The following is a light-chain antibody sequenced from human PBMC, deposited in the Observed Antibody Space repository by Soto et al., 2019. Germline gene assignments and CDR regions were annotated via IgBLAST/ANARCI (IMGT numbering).Light chain of an antibody. CDR2: GNS. V-gene: IGLV1-40*01. CDR1: SSNIGAGYD. J-gene: IGLJ2*01. Sequence: QSVLTQPPSVSGAPGQRVTISCTGSSSNIGAGYDVHWYQQLPGTAPKLLIYGNSNRPSGVADRFSGSKSGTSASLAITGLQAEDEADYYCPSYDSSLGGPLFGGGTKLTVL. CDR3: PSYDSSLGGPL.